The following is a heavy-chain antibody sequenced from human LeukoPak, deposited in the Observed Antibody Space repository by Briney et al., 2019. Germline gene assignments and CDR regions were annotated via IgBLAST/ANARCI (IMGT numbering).Heavy chain of an antibody. CDR1: GFTFSNAW. V-gene: IGHV3-15*01. J-gene: IGHJ4*02. Sequence: PGGSLRLSCAASGFTFSNAWMSWVRQAPGKGLEWVGRIKSKTDGGTTDYAAPVKGRFTISRDDSKNTLYLQMNSLKTEDTAVYYCTTTYYDILTGYDTPDFDYWGQGTLVTVSS. D-gene: IGHD3-9*01. CDR2: IKSKTDGGTT. CDR3: TTTYYDILTGYDTPDFDY.